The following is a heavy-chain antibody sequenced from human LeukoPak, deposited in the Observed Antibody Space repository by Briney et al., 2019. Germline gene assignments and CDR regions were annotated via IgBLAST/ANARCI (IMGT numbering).Heavy chain of an antibody. D-gene: IGHD3-16*01. Sequence: GGSLRLSCAASGFTFSGWMSWLRQAPGKGREWVANIKQDATAKYYVDSVKGRFTISRDNAKNSLYLDMNSLRAEDTAVYYFARLVWGTDRYFDLWGQGTLVTVSS. CDR3: ARLVWGTDRYFDL. J-gene: IGHJ4*02. CDR2: IKQDATAK. CDR1: GFTFSGW. V-gene: IGHV3-7*01.